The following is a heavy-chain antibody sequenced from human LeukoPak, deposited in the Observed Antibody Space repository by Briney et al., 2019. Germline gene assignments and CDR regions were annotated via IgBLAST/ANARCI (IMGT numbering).Heavy chain of an antibody. CDR1: GGTFTNYA. CDR2: IIPILGIA. Sequence: GASVKVSCKASGGTFTNYAINWVRQAPGQGLEWMGRIIPILGIANYAQKFQGRVTITADKSTSTAYMELSSLRSEDTAVYYCARETGDSSGWHEDYWGQGTLVTVSS. J-gene: IGHJ4*02. CDR3: ARETGDSSGWHEDY. D-gene: IGHD6-19*01. V-gene: IGHV1-69*04.